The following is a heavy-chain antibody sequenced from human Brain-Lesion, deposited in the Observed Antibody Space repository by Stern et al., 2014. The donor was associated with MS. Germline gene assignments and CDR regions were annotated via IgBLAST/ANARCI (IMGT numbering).Heavy chain of an antibody. CDR3: ARDITGSSAYFAY. Sequence: EVQLLESGGDLVQPGRSLRLSCAAFGFTFGDYAMHWVRQAPGKGLEWVAGISWNSGTIGYGDSVKGRFTPSRDNAYSSLYLQMNSLRPEDTALYYCARDITGSSAYFAYWGQGTLVTVSS. CDR2: ISWNSGTI. J-gene: IGHJ4*02. CDR1: GFTFGDYA. D-gene: IGHD1-14*01. V-gene: IGHV3-9*01.